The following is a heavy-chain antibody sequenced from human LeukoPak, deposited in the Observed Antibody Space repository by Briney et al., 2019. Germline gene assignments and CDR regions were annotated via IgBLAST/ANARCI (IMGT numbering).Heavy chain of an antibody. Sequence: SETLSLTCAVYGGSLSGYYWSWIRQPPGKGLEWIGEINHSGSTNYNPSLKSRVTISVDTSRKQFSLELSSVTAADTAVYYCARDPTTVTTIFDSWGQGTLVTVSS. J-gene: IGHJ4*02. V-gene: IGHV4-34*01. CDR1: GGSLSGYY. CDR2: INHSGST. D-gene: IGHD4-17*01. CDR3: ARDPTTVTTIFDS.